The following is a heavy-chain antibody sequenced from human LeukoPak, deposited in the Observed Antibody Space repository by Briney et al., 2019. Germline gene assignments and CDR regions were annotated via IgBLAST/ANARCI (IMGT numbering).Heavy chain of an antibody. V-gene: IGHV1-2*02. CDR2: INPNSGDT. CDR1: GYTFTGYY. CDR3: ARRADRYYFDY. D-gene: IGHD1-14*01. J-gene: IGHJ4*02. Sequence: ASVKVSCKASGYTFTGYYMHWVRQAPGQGHEWMGWINPNSGDTNYAQKFQGRVTMTRDTSITTAYMELTSDDTAVYYCARRADRYYFDYWGQGTLVTVSS.